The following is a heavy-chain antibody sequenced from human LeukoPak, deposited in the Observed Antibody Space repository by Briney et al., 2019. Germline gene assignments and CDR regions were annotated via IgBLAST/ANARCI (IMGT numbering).Heavy chain of an antibody. D-gene: IGHD6-19*01. J-gene: IGHJ4*02. V-gene: IGHV3-21*01. CDR2: ISGSTSYI. CDR1: GFIFNTYS. Sequence: PGGSLRLSCAASGFIFNTYSMNWVRQAPGKGLEWVSSISGSTSYIYYADSVKGRFTIPRDNAKNSLYLLMNSLRAEDTALYYCARDARESSGRKFDYWGQGTLVTVSS. CDR3: ARDARESSGRKFDY.